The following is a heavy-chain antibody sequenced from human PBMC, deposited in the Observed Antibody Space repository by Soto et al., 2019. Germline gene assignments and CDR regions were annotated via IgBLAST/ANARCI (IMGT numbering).Heavy chain of an antibody. Sequence: QLQLQESGPGLVKPSETLSLTCTVPGRSITGSSYFWGWIRQPPGKGLEWIANIYYTGSTYYNPSLRSRVIISEDTSKNQFYLNLSSVTAADTAVYYCARFGYGDARNWGQGTLVTVSS. V-gene: IGHV4-39*01. CDR2: IYYTGST. CDR3: ARFGYGDARN. J-gene: IGHJ4*02. D-gene: IGHD4-17*01. CDR1: GRSITGSSYF.